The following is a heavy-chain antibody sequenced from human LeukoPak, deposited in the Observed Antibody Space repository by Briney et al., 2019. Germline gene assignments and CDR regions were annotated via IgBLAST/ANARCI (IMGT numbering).Heavy chain of an antibody. J-gene: IGHJ4*02. CDR2: IKSKTDGGTT. D-gene: IGHD6-19*01. Sequence: GGSLRLSCAASGFTFSNAWMSWVRQAQGKGLEWVGRIKSKTDGGTTDYAAPVKGRFTISRDDSKNTLYLQMNSLKTEDTAVYYGTTGRQWLVPRHDYWGQGTLVTVSS. V-gene: IGHV3-15*01. CDR3: TTGRQWLVPRHDY. CDR1: GFTFSNAW.